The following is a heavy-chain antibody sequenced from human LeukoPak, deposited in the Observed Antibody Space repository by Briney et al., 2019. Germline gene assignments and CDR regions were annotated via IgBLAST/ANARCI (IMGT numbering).Heavy chain of an antibody. CDR3: ARQISDYYYYYIDV. V-gene: IGHV4-39*01. J-gene: IGHJ6*03. Sequence: PSETLSLTCTVSGGSISSSHYYWGWIRQSPGKGLEWIGTIYYSGTTYYNPSLEGRVTISEDTSKNHFSLTLRSVTAADTAVYYCARQISDYYYYYIDVWGKGTTVTVSS. CDR1: GGSISSSHYY. D-gene: IGHD3-10*01. CDR2: IYYSGTT.